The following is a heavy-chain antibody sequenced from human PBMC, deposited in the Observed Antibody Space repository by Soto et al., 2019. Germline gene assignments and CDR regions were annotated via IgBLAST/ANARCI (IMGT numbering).Heavy chain of an antibody. CDR3: ARHPGVRGYYYGMDV. V-gene: IGHV1-69*12. Sequence: QVQLVQSGAEVKKRGPSVKVSCKASRGTFSSYAISWVRHAPGQGLEWMGGIIPIFGTANYVEKVQGRVKITADESTSTAYMELSGLRSEDTAVYYCARHPGVRGYYYGMDVWGQGTTVTVAS. D-gene: IGHD2-8*01. CDR1: RGTFSSYA. CDR2: IIPIFGTA. J-gene: IGHJ6*02.